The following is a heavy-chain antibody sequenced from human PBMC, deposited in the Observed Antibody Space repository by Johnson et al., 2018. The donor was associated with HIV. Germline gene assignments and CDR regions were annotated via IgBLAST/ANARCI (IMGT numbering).Heavy chain of an antibody. CDR3: TTDLVTPHAFDI. V-gene: IGHV3-15*06. CDR2: INSDGSST. Sequence: VQLVESGGGVVQPGRSLRLSCAASGFTFDHYAMHWVRQGPGKGLVWVSRINSDGSSTSYAAPVKGRFTISRDDSKNTLYLQMNSLKTEDTAVYYCTTDLVTPHAFDIWGQGTMVTVSS. J-gene: IGHJ3*02. D-gene: IGHD4-23*01. CDR1: GFTFDHYA.